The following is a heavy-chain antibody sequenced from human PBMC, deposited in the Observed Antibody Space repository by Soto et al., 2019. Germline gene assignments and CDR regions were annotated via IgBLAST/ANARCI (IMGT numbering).Heavy chain of an antibody. CDR2: IFSSGTT. J-gene: IGHJ6*02. Sequence: SATLSHSSPDTGGYIGLYYGVLIRPIPGRGLKWIGNIFSSGTTNYNPSLKSLVTISVDTSKNQVSLKLNAVTAADTAVYYCAREYYDFWSDTWYYYGMDVWGHGKTV. CDR1: GGYIGLYY. D-gene: IGHD3-3*01. CDR3: AREYYDFWSDTWYYYGMDV. V-gene: IGHV4-59*01.